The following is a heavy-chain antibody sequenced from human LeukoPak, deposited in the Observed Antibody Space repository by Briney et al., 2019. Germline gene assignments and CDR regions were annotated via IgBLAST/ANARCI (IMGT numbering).Heavy chain of an antibody. J-gene: IGHJ5*02. CDR2: INPNSGGT. CDR1: GYTFTGYY. V-gene: IGHV1-2*02. Sequence: ASVKVSCKASGYTFTGYYMHWVRQAPGQGLEWMGWINPNSGGTNYAQKFQGRVTMTRDTSISTAYMELSRLTSDDTAVYYCARGYCSGGSCYSTSWFDPWGQGTLVTVSS. CDR3: ARGYCSGGSCYSTSWFDP. D-gene: IGHD2-15*01.